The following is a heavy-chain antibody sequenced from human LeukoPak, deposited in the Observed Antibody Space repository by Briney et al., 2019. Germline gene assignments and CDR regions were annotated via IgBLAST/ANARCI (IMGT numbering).Heavy chain of an antibody. CDR1: GGSISSYY. CDR3: ARGGGYDFHFDY. Sequence: PSETLSLTCIFSGGSISSYYWSWIRQPAGKGLEWIGYIYYSGSTNYNPSLKSRVTISVDTSKNQFSLKLSSVTAADTAVYYCARGGGYDFHFDYWGQGTLVTVSS. J-gene: IGHJ4*02. CDR2: IYYSGST. D-gene: IGHD5-12*01. V-gene: IGHV4-59*01.